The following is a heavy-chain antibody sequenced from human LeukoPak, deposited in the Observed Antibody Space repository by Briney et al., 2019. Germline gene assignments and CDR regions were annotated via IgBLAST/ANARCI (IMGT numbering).Heavy chain of an antibody. CDR1: GFTVSSNY. D-gene: IGHD6-13*01. J-gene: IGHJ4*02. CDR3: ARDNLQQLVHFDY. CDR2: ISYDGSNK. V-gene: IGHV3-30-3*01. Sequence: GGSLRLSCATSGFTVSSNYMSWVRQAPGKGLEWVAVISYDGSNKYYADSVKGRFTISRDNSKNTLYLQMNSLRAEDTAVYYCARDNLQQLVHFDYWGQGTLVTVSS.